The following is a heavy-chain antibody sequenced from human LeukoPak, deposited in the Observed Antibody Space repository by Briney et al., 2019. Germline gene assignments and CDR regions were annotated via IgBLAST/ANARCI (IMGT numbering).Heavy chain of an antibody. D-gene: IGHD3-10*01. J-gene: IGHJ4*02. CDR2: IYYSGST. CDR3: ASHYGSGFDY. Sequence: PSETLSLTCTVSVGSISSYYWSWLRQPPGKGLEWIGYIYYSGSTNYNPSLKSRVTISIDTSKNQFSLKLSSVTAADTAMYYCASHYGSGFDYWGQGTPVTVSS. CDR1: VGSISSYY. V-gene: IGHV4-59*01.